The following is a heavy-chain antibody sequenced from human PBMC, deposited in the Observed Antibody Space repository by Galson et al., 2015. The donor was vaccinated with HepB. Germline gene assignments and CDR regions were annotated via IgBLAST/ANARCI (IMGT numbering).Heavy chain of an antibody. J-gene: IGHJ4*02. CDR2: IFDSGLTT. V-gene: IGHV3-23*01. CDR1: GFTFNKYP. CDR3: ARDLRADY. Sequence: SLRLSCAASGFTFNKYPMSWVRQAPGKGLEWVSGIFDSGLTTYYADSVKGRFTISRDNYKNTLFLQMNSLRDEDTAVYYCARDLRADYWGQGALVTVSS.